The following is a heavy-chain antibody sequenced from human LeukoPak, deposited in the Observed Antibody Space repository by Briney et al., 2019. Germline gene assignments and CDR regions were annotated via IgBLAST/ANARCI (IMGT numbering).Heavy chain of an antibody. J-gene: IGHJ4*02. CDR2: INSDGSST. CDR3: AKDIEYNWNYVDY. V-gene: IGHV3-74*01. D-gene: IGHD1-7*01. Sequence: PGGSLRLSCAASGFTFSSYWMHWVRQAPGKGLVWVSRINSDGSSTSYADSVKGRFTISRDNSKNTLYLQMNSLRAEDTAVYYCAKDIEYNWNYVDYWGQGTLVTVSS. CDR1: GFTFSSYW.